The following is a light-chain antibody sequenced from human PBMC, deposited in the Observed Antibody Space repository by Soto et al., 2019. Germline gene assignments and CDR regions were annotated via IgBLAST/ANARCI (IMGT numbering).Light chain of an antibody. CDR1: SSDVGGYNY. CDR3: SSYTSSRAYV. Sequence: QSALTQPASVSGSPGQSITISCTGTSSDVGGYNYVSWYQQQSGKAPKLMIHEVSNRPSGVSNRFSGSKSGNTASLTSSGLQAEDEADYYCSSYTSSRAYVFGIGTQLSVL. CDR2: EVS. V-gene: IGLV2-14*01. J-gene: IGLJ1*01.